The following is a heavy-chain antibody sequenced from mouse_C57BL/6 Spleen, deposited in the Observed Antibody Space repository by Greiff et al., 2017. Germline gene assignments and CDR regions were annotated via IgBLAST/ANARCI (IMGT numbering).Heavy chain of an antibody. D-gene: IGHD2-4*01. J-gene: IGHJ3*01. CDR3: TTDYDYDGFAY. V-gene: IGHV14-4*01. CDR2: IDPENGDT. CDR1: GFNIKDDY. Sequence: VQLQQSGAELVRPGASVKLSCTASGFNIKDDYMHWVKPRPEQGLEWIGWIDPENGDTEYAPKFQGKATITADTSSNPAYLQLSSLTSEDTAVYYCTTDYDYDGFAYWGQGTLVTVSA.